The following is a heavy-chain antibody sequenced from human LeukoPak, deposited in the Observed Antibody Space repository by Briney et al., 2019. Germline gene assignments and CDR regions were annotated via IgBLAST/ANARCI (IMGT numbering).Heavy chain of an antibody. Sequence: SETLSLTCTVSGGSISSYYWSWIRQLPGKGLEWIGYIYYSGNTNYNPSLKSRVTISVDTSKNQFSLKLSSVTAADTAVYYCARIGGTDCDNTSCRNLLGVDPWGQGTLVTVSS. J-gene: IGHJ5*02. D-gene: IGHD2/OR15-2a*01. V-gene: IGHV4-59*01. CDR1: GGSISSYY. CDR3: ARIGGTDCDNTSCRNLLGVDP. CDR2: IYYSGNT.